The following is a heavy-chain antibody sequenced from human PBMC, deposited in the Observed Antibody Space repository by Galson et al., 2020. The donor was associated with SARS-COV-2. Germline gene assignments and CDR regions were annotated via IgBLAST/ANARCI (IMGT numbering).Heavy chain of an antibody. CDR1: GYYISSGYY. CDR2: ISQSGST. CDR3: AREPFPYGSRSFPPRNLGRNWFDP. D-gene: IGHD3-10*01. J-gene: IGHJ5*02. Sequence: KASETLSLTCTVSGYYISSGYYWAWIRQPPGKGLEWIGSISQSGSTFYNPSLRSRVSISVDTTKNKFSLKLTSLTAADTAVYYCAREPFPYGSRSFPPRNLGRNWFDPWGQGILVTVSS. V-gene: IGHV4-38-2*02.